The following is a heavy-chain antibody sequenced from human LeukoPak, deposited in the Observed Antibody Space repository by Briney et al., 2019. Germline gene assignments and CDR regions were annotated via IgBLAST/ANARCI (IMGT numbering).Heavy chain of an antibody. V-gene: IGHV3-33*01. CDR1: GFTFSSYG. Sequence: GGSLRLSCAASGFTFSSYGMHWVRQAPGKGLEWVAVMWHDGGEKYYADSVKGRFTISRDNSKNTMYLQMNGLRAEDTAVYYCARGVYYDTSGLTWSDPWGQGTLVTVSS. CDR3: ARGVYYDTSGLTWSDP. J-gene: IGHJ5*02. D-gene: IGHD3-22*01. CDR2: MWHDGGEK.